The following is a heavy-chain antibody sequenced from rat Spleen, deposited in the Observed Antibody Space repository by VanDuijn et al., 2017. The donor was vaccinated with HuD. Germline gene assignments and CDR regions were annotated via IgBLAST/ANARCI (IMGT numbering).Heavy chain of an antibody. D-gene: IGHD1-7*01. J-gene: IGHJ2*01. CDR3: ARQWGYFDY. CDR1: GFTFSNYG. Sequence: EVQLVESGGGLVQPGRSLKLSCAASGFTFSNYGMHWIRQAPTKGLEWVTTISYDGGDTYYRDSVKGRFTISRDNAKSTLYLQMDSLRSEDTATYYCARQWGYFDYWGQGVMVTVSS. CDR2: ISYDGGDT. V-gene: IGHV5-29*01.